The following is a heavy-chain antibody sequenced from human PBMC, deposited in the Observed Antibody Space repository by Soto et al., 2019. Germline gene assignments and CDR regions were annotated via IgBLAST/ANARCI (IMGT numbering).Heavy chain of an antibody. CDR3: AKAGLYTSSSPSDC. CDR1: GFTLSGVD. D-gene: IGHD6-6*01. J-gene: IGHJ4*02. Sequence: QVQLVESGGGVVQPGTSLRLSCSASGFTLSGVDMHWVRQAPGKGLEWVAVMSYDGRNQYYADSVKGRFTVSRDSAKSTLYLQMNSLRTEDAAVYYCAKAGLYTSSSPSDCWGQGTLVTVSS. CDR2: MSYDGRNQ. V-gene: IGHV3-30*18.